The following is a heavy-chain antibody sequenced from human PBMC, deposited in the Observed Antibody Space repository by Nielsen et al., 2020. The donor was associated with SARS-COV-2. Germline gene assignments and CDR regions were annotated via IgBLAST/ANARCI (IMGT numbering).Heavy chain of an antibody. CDR3: ARAPDIVLQPTAIPL. CDR1: GGSISSGSYY. V-gene: IGHV4-61*02. J-gene: IGHJ3*01. D-gene: IGHD2-8*01. Sequence: SETLSLTCTVSGGSISSGSYYWCWILQPAGKGLEWIGRIYTSGSTNYKPSLTSRVTISVDTSKNQFSLKLSSVTAADMAVYYCARAPDIVLQPTAIPLWGQREMVPVSS. CDR2: IYTSGST.